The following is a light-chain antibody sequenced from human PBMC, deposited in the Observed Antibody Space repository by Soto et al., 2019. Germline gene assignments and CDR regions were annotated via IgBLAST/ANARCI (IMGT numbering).Light chain of an antibody. J-gene: IGKJ5*01. CDR2: RAS. CDR3: QQYDSFPIT. V-gene: IGKV1-5*03. CDR1: QSIRTW. Sequence: DIQMTQSPFTLSASIGDSVTITCRASQSIRTWLAWHQQKPGKAPNLLIYRASSLGSGVSSRFSGSGSGTEFTLTISSLQPGDFATYYCQQYDSFPITFGQGTRLEIK.